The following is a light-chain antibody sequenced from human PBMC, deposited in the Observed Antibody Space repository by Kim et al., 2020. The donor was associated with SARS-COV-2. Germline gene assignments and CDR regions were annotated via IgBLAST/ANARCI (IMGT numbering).Light chain of an antibody. CDR2: GTS. CDR1: QSINNNY. V-gene: IGKV3-20*01. CDR3: HQYGYSPYT. J-gene: IGKJ2*01. Sequence: LSPGERATLSCRDSQSINNNYLAWHQQKPGQAPRLLIYGTSYRATGIPDRFSGSGSGTDFTLSISRLEPEDFAVYYCHQYGYSPYTFGQGTKLEI.